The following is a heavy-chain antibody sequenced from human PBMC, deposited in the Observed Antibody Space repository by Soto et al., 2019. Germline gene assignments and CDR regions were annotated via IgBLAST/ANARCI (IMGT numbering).Heavy chain of an antibody. J-gene: IGHJ4*02. D-gene: IGHD7-27*01. CDR1: GYTFTSYD. CDR2: MNTESAST. CDR3: TRSCRRTGVDFDY. Sequence: QVQLVQSGAEVKKPGASVKVSCKASGYTFTSYDINWVRQATGQGLEWMGWMNTESASTGYVQKFQGRVTMTRDTSVSTAYLNLRSLTAEAMAVYYCTRSCRRTGVDFDYWGQGTPVTVSS. V-gene: IGHV1-8*01.